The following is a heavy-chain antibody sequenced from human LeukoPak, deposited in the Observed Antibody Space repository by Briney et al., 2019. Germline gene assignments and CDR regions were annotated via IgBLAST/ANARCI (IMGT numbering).Heavy chain of an antibody. V-gene: IGHV4-61*08. D-gene: IGHD3-10*01. J-gene: IGHJ6*02. CDR2: IYYSGST. CDR3: AGDTMVRGVILPLGMDV. Sequence: SETLSLTCTVSGGSISSGGYYWSWIRQHPGKGLEWIGYIYYSGSTNYNPSLKSRVTISVDTSKNQFSLKLSSVTAADTAVYYCAGDTMVRGVILPLGMDVWGQGTTVTVSS. CDR1: GGSISSGGYY.